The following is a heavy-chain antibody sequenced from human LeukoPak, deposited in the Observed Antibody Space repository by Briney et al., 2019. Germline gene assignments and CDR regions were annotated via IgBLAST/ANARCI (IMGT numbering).Heavy chain of an antibody. Sequence: VASVKVSCKASGGTFSSYAISWVRQAPGQGLEWMGGIIPIFGTANYAQKFQGRVTITTDESTGTAYMELSSLRSEDTAVYYCARGDGTLYYFDYWGQGTLVTVSS. CDR1: GGTFSSYA. CDR3: ARGDGTLYYFDY. D-gene: IGHD1-1*01. V-gene: IGHV1-69*05. J-gene: IGHJ4*02. CDR2: IIPIFGTA.